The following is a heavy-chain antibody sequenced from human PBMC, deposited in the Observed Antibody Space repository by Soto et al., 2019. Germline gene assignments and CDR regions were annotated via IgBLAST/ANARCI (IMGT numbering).Heavy chain of an antibody. D-gene: IGHD3-3*01. CDR1: GFTFSSYS. V-gene: IGHV3-21*01. CDR3: ARAERFLEWFNWFDP. Sequence: GGSLRLSCAASGFTFSSYSMNWVRQAPGKGLEWVSSISSSSSYIYYADSVKGRFTISRDNAKNSLYLQMNSLRAEDTAVYYCARAERFLEWFNWFDPWGQGPLVTVSS. CDR2: ISSSSSYI. J-gene: IGHJ5*02.